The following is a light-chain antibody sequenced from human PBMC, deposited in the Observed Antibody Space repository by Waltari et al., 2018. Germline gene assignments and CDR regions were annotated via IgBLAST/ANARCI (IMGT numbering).Light chain of an antibody. J-gene: IGLJ2*01. CDR1: SSDVGGYHY. Sequence: QSALTQPRSVSGSPGQSVTISCTGTSSDVGGYHYVSWYQQHPGKAPKLMIYDVRRRPSGVPDRFSGSKSGNTASLTISGLQAEDEADYYCCSYAGSSVFGGGTKLTVL. V-gene: IGLV2-11*01. CDR3: CSYAGSSV. CDR2: DVR.